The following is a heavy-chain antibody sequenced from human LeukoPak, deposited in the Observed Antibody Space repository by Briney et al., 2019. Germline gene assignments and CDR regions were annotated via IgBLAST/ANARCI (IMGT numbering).Heavy chain of an antibody. CDR1: GFTFSDFW. Sequence: GGSLRLSCVASGFTFSDFWMSWVRQATGQGLEGVASINQDEREKRFVDSVKGRFTISRDNAKNSLFLQMNSLRAEDTAVYFCARDGCTSTACSTLGGFNHWAQGTLVTVSS. V-gene: IGHV3-7*01. J-gene: IGHJ4*02. D-gene: IGHD2-8*01. CDR3: ARDGCTSTACSTLGGFNH. CDR2: INQDEREK.